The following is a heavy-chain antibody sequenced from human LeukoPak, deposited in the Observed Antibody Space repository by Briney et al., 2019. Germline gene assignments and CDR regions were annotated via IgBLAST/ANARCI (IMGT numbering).Heavy chain of an antibody. CDR2: IYHSGST. J-gene: IGHJ5*02. CDR3: ARAAYYDFWSGGNWFDP. CDR1: GGSISSGGYS. Sequence: SQTLSLTCAVSGGSISSGGYSWSWIRQPPGKGLEWIGYIYHSGSTYYNPSLKSRVTISVDRSKNQFSLKLSSVTAADTAVYYCARAAYYDFWSGGNWFDPWGQGTPVTVSS. D-gene: IGHD3-3*01. V-gene: IGHV4-30-2*01.